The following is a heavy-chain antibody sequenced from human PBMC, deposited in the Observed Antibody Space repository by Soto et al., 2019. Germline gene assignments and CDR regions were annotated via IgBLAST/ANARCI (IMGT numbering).Heavy chain of an antibody. CDR1: GYTFTSYA. V-gene: IGHV1-3*01. CDR3: ARRRSGHCSGGSCYPPDAFDI. J-gene: IGHJ3*02. D-gene: IGHD2-15*01. Sequence: ASVKVSCKASGYTFTSYAMHWVRQAPGQRLEWMGWINAGNGNTKYSQKFQGRVTITRDTSASTAYMELSSLRSEDTAVYYCARRRSGHCSGGSCYPPDAFDIWGQGTMVTVSS. CDR2: INAGNGNT.